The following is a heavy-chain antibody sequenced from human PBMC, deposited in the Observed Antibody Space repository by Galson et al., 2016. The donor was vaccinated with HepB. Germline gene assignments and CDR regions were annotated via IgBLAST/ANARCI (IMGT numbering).Heavy chain of an antibody. CDR2: VDTGNGDT. Sequence: SVKVSCKASGYTFTSHLIYWVRQAPGQGLEWLGWVDTGNGDTRSSQKFQDRVTFTRDTSSNTASMELTSLRSEDTAVYYCAKGWDNGRHYDYWGQGTLVTVSS. J-gene: IGHJ4*02. CDR3: AKGWDNGRHYDY. D-gene: IGHD1-26*01. V-gene: IGHV1-3*04. CDR1: GYTFTSHL.